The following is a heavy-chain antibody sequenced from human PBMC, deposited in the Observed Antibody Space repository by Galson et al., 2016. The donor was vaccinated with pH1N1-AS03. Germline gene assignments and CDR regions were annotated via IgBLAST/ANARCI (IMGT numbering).Heavy chain of an antibody. CDR3: AREALNSRYIDF. CDR2: ISTYNGNT. V-gene: IGHV1-18*01. J-gene: IGHJ4*02. D-gene: IGHD2/OR15-2a*01. Sequence: SVKVSCKASGYIFVDYNIYWVRQAPGRGLEWMGWISTYNGNTDYAPMLQGRVTMTTDTSTSTAYMELRSLKSDDTAVYYCAREALNSRYIDFWGQGTLVTVSS. CDR1: GYIFVDYN.